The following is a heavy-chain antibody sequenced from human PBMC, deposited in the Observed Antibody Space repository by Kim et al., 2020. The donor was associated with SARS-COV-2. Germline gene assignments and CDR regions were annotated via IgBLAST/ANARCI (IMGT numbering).Heavy chain of an antibody. CDR3: ASPGPYSNYYFDY. D-gene: IGHD4-4*01. CDR1: GGSISSSSYY. J-gene: IGHJ4*02. Sequence: SETLSLTCTVSGGSISSSSYYWGWIRQPPGKGLEWIGSIYYSGSTYYNPSLKSRVTISVDTSKNQFSLKLSSVTAADTAVYYCASPGPYSNYYFDYWGQGTLVTVSS. CDR2: IYYSGST. V-gene: IGHV4-39*01.